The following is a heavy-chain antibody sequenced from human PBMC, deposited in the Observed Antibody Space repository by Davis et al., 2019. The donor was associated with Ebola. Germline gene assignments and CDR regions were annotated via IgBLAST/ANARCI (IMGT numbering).Heavy chain of an antibody. CDR1: GYSFTSYW. V-gene: IGHV5-51*01. D-gene: IGHD6-19*01. CDR2: ISPGDSDT. J-gene: IGHJ4*02. Sequence: GESLKIPCQGSGYSFTSYWIGWVRQMPGKGLEWMGIISPGDSDTTYSPSFQGQVTISADKSIRTAYLQWSSLKASDTAMYYCARPTGYSSGRFDYWGQGTLVTVSS. CDR3: ARPTGYSSGRFDY.